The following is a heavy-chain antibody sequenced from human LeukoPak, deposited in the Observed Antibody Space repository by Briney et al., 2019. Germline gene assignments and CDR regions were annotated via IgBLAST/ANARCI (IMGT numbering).Heavy chain of an antibody. CDR3: ARDGSLPDY. Sequence: PGGSLRLSCAASRFIFSNYWMHWVRQAPGKGQVWVSRITSDGSSTNYADSVKGRFTISRDNAKNTLYLQMNSLRAEDTAVYYCARDGSLPDYWGQGTLVTVSS. CDR1: RFIFSNYW. V-gene: IGHV3-74*01. J-gene: IGHJ4*02. CDR2: ITSDGSST.